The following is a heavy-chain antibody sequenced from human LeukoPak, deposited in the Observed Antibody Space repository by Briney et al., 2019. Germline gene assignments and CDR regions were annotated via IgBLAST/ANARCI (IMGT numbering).Heavy chain of an antibody. D-gene: IGHD6-6*01. V-gene: IGHV3-74*01. CDR2: ISNDGSTT. Sequence: GGSLRLSCAASGFTFSSYWMHLVRQAPGKGLVWVSRISNDGSTTTYADSVKGRFTISRDNAKNTLYLQMNSLRAEDTAMYYCARDWGQLGAGGQGTLVTVSS. J-gene: IGHJ4*02. CDR1: GFTFSSYW. CDR3: ARDWGQLGA.